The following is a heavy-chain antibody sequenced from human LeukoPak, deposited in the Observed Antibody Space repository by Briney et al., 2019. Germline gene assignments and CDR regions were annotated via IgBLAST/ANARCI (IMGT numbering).Heavy chain of an antibody. CDR2: IYSGGST. CDR3: ARAAYYYDSSGRVGGAFDI. D-gene: IGHD3-22*01. CDR1: GFTVSSNY. Sequence: GGSLRLSCAASGFTVSSNYMSWVRQAPGKGLEWVSVIYSGGSTYYADSVKGRFTISRDNSKNTLYLQMNSLRAEDTAVYYCARAAYYYDSSGRVGGAFDIWGQGTTVTVSS. J-gene: IGHJ3*02. V-gene: IGHV3-66*02.